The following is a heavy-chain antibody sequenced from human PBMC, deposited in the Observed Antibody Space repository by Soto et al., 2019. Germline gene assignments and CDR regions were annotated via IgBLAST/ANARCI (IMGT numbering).Heavy chain of an antibody. CDR3: TRAGGSYYFDF. CDR1: GFTFSSLW. V-gene: IGHV3-7*01. Sequence: EVQLVESGGGLVLPGGSLRLSCAVSGFTFSSLWMSWVRQAPGKGLEWVANIKPDGSDQYYVDSVKGRFTISRDNARNSLYLQMNSLRGDDTAVYYCTRAGGSYYFDFWGQGTLVTVSA. J-gene: IGHJ4*02. D-gene: IGHD3-10*01. CDR2: IKPDGSDQ.